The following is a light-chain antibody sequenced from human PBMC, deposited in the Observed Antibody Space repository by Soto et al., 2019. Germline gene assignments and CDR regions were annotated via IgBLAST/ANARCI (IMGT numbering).Light chain of an antibody. CDR3: QQYSSSSWT. CDR1: QSVSSSY. CDR2: GAS. Sequence: EIVLTQSPGTLALSPGERATLSCRASQSVSSSYLAWYQQNSCHAPRLPIYGASRSATGIQDRFSGSGSGPDFTLTISRLEPEDIAVYYCQQYSSSSWTFGRGTKVEIK. V-gene: IGKV3-20*01. J-gene: IGKJ1*01.